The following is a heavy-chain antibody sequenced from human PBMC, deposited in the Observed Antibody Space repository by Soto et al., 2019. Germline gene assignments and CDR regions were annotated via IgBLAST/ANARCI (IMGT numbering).Heavy chain of an antibody. CDR1: GGSISSGDYY. CDR2: IYYSGST. J-gene: IGHJ4*02. CDR3: ARERNGDYVPWGYYFDY. V-gene: IGHV4-30-4*01. D-gene: IGHD4-17*01. Sequence: QVQLQESGPGLVKPSQTLSLTCTVSGGSISSGDYYWSWIRQPPGKGLEWIGYIYYSGSTYYNPSLKSRVTISVDTSKNQFSLKLSSVTAADTAVYYCARERNGDYVPWGYYFDYWGQGTLVTVSS.